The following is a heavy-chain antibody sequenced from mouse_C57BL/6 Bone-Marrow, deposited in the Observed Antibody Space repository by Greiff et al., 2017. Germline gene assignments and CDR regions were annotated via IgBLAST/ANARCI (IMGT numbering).Heavy chain of an antibody. V-gene: IGHV1-52*01. CDR1: GYTFTSYW. CDR3: ARDLYDYEGFAY. Sequence: QVQLQQPGAELVRPGSSVKLSCKASGYTFTSYWVHWVEQRPIQGLEWIGNIDPSDSETHYNQKFKDKATLTVDKSSSTAYMQLSSLTSEDSAVYYCARDLYDYEGFAYWGQGTLVTVSA. CDR2: IDPSDSET. J-gene: IGHJ3*01. D-gene: IGHD2-4*01.